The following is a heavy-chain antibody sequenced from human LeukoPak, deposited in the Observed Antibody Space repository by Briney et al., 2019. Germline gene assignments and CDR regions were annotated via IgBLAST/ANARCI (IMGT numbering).Heavy chain of an antibody. CDR3: ARRKRGFDY. CDR1: GGSFSGYY. D-gene: IGHD3-10*01. Sequence: PSETLSLTCAVYGGSFSGYYWSWIRQPPGKGLEWIGEINHSGSTNYNPSLPSRVTISVDTSKNQFSLKLSSVTAADTAVYYCARRKRGFDYWGQGTLVTVSS. J-gene: IGHJ4*02. CDR2: INHSGST. V-gene: IGHV4-34*01.